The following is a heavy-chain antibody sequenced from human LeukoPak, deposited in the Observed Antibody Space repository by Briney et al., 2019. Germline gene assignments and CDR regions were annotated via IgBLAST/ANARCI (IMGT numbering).Heavy chain of an antibody. CDR3: ARDTRIEWLRFLDY. J-gene: IGHJ4*02. Sequence: SETLSLTCTVSGGSISSGDYYWSWIRQPPGKGLEWIGYIYHSGNTYYNPSLESRVTISVDTSENRFSLRLNSVTAADTAIYYCARDTRIEWLRFLDYWGQGILVTVSS. CDR1: GGSISSGDYY. V-gene: IGHV4-31*03. D-gene: IGHD5-12*01. CDR2: IYHSGNT.